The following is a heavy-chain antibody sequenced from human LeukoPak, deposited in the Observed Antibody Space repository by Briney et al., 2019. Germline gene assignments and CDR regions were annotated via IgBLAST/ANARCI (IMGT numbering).Heavy chain of an antibody. CDR2: INHSGST. D-gene: IGHD6-13*01. V-gene: IGHV4-34*01. CDR3: ARSLAAAGTPTTFFDY. J-gene: IGHJ4*02. Sequence: PSETLSLTCAVYGGSFSGYYWSWIRQPPGKGLEWIGEINHSGSTNYNPSLKSRVTISVDTSKNQFSLKLSSVTAADTAVYYCARSLAAAGTPTTFFDYWGQGTLVTVSS. CDR1: GGSFSGYY.